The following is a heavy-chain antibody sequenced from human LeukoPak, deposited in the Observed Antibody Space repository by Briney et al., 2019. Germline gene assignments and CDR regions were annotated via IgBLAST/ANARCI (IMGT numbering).Heavy chain of an antibody. CDR3: ARDSERHDISTGFYRDWFDP. D-gene: IGHD3-9*01. Sequence: GGSLRLSCVASDFIFSSHPMNWIRQAPGKGLEWVSSITGSSSNIYYADSVKGRFTISRDNAKNSLFLQMDSLRVEDTAMYYCARDSERHDISTGFYRDWFDPWGQGTLVAVSS. V-gene: IGHV3-21*01. CDR2: ITGSSSNI. CDR1: DFIFSSHP. J-gene: IGHJ5*02.